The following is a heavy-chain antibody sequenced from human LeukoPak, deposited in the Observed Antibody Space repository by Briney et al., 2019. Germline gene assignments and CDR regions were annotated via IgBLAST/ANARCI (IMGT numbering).Heavy chain of an antibody. D-gene: IGHD2-15*01. J-gene: IGHJ4*02. Sequence: ASVLFSCKASGYTFIDYYIQWVRQAPGQGLEWMGTINPRGGSTRHAQRFQGRVTMTRDTSTSTLYMELSSLTSEDTAVYYCARKFGGSGYYFDYWGQAAMATDSS. CDR2: INPRGGST. CDR3: ARKFGGSGYYFDY. CDR1: GYTFIDYY. V-gene: IGHV1-46*01.